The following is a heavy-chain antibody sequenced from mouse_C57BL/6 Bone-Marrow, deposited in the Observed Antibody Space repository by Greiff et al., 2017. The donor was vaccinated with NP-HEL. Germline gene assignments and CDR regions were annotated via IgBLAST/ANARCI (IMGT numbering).Heavy chain of an antibody. V-gene: IGHV6-6*01. CDR3: TRPDYYGSSYLYYAMDY. Sequence: EVKLMESGGGLVQPGGSMKLSFAASGFTFSDAWMDWVRQSPEKGLEWVAEIRNKANNHATYYAESVKGRFTISRDDSKSSVYLQMNSLRAEDTGIYYCTRPDYYGSSYLYYAMDYWGQGTSVTVSS. CDR1: GFTFSDAW. CDR2: IRNKANNHAT. J-gene: IGHJ4*01. D-gene: IGHD1-1*01.